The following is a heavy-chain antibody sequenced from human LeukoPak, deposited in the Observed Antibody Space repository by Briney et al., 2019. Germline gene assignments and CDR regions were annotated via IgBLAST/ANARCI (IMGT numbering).Heavy chain of an antibody. D-gene: IGHD3-22*01. J-gene: IGHJ5*02. CDR1: GFTFSDAW. CDR3: ATDFYDTT. V-gene: IGHV3-15*07. CDR2: IRRNSDGGTI. Sequence: GGSLRLSCATSGFTFSDAWMNWVRQTPGKGLEWVGRIRRNSDGGTIDYAAPVKGRFALSRDDSKNTLYLHMSSLQTEDTAVYYCATDFYDTTWGQGTLVTVSS.